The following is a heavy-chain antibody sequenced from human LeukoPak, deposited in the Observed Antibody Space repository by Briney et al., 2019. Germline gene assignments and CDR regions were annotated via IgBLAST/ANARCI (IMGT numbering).Heavy chain of an antibody. D-gene: IGHD6-19*01. CDR2: ISAYNGNT. V-gene: IGHV1-18*01. CDR1: GYTFTSYG. J-gene: IGHJ4*02. CDR3: ARNLGSSGWSYYFDY. Sequence: ASVKVSCKASGYTFTSYGISRVRQAPGQGLEWMGWISAYNGNTNYAQKLQGRVTMTTDTSTSTAYMELRSLRSDDTAVYYCARNLGSSGWSYYFDYWGQGTLVTVSS.